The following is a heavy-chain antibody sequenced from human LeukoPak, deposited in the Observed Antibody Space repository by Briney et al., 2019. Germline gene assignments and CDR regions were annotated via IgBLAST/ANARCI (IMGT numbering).Heavy chain of an antibody. CDR3: AREPVLLWFGPA. CDR2: IYSGGST. Sequence: GGSLRLSCAASRFTLSSNYMRWVRQAPGEGLEWGSVIYSGGSTYYADSVNGRFTNSRDNSKNTLYLQMNGLRAEDTVVYYCAREPVLLWFGPAWGQGTLVSVSS. J-gene: IGHJ5*02. CDR1: RFTLSSNY. D-gene: IGHD3-10*01. V-gene: IGHV3-66*02.